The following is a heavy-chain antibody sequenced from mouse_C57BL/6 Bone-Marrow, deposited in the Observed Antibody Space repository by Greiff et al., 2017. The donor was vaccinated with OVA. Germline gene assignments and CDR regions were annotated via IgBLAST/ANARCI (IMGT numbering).Heavy chain of an antibody. V-gene: IGHV5-6*01. CDR3: ASFYGSSYSWFAY. Sequence: EVQVVESGGDLVKPGGSLKLSCAASGFTFSSYGMSWVRQTPDKRLEWVATISSGGSYTYYPDSVKGRFTISRDNAKNTLYLQMSSLKSEDTAMYYCASFYGSSYSWFAYWGQGTLVTVSA. D-gene: IGHD1-1*01. CDR2: ISSGGSYT. J-gene: IGHJ3*01. CDR1: GFTFSSYG.